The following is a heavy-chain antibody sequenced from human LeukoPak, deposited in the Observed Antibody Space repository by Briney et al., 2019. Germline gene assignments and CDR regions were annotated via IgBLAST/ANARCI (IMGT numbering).Heavy chain of an antibody. J-gene: IGHJ5*02. CDR2: IYYSGST. CDR1: GGSFSGYY. Sequence: PSETLSLTCAVYGGSFSGYYWSWIRQPPGKGLEWIGSIYYSGSTYYNPSLKSRVTISVDTSKNQFSLKLSSVTAADTAMYYCAREAYDVLTSDWFDPWGQGTLVTVSS. D-gene: IGHD3-9*01. V-gene: IGHV4-34*01. CDR3: AREAYDVLTSDWFDP.